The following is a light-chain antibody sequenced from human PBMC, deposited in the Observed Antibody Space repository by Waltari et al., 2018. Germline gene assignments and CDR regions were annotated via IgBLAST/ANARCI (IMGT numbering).Light chain of an antibody. Sequence: EIVLTQSPAPLSLSPGDRATLSCRASQSVGHYLAWYQHKPGQAPRLLIYDVFKRATGIPARFSGGGSETDFTLTVSSLEPEDFAVYYCQQRSNWPPLFSFGQGTKLEIK. CDR1: QSVGHY. J-gene: IGKJ2*03. CDR3: QQRSNWPPLFS. CDR2: DVF. V-gene: IGKV3-11*01.